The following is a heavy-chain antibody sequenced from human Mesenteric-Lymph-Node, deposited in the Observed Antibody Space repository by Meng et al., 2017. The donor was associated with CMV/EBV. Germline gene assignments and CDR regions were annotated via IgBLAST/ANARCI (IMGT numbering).Heavy chain of an antibody. D-gene: IGHD6-6*01. V-gene: IGHV3-53*01. CDR3: ARERSPADV. CDR2: IYSGGST. J-gene: IGHJ6*02. Sequence: GESLKISCAASGFTVSSNYMSWVRQAPGKGLEWVSVIYSGGSTYYADSVKGRFTISRDNSKNTLYLQMNSLRAEDTAVYYCARERSPADVWGQGTTVTVSS. CDR1: GFTVSSNY.